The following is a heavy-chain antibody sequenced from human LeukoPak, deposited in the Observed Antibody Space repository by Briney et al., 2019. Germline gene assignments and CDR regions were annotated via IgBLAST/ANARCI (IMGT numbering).Heavy chain of an antibody. J-gene: IGHJ5*02. Sequence: AGPSLRLSCAAAGFTVSSYAMQWVSQAPGRGLEWVAFISYDGSNKYYADSVKGRFTISRDNSKNPLYLQMNSLRAEHTAVYYCARYSAPGFWSGYSSSCFDPWGQGTLVTVSS. CDR3: ARYSAPGFWSGYSSSCFDP. D-gene: IGHD3-3*01. CDR1: GFTVSSYA. CDR2: ISYDGSNK. V-gene: IGHV3-30-3*01.